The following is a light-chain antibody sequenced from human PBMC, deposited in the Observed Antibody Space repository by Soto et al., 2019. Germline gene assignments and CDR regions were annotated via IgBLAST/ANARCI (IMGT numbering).Light chain of an antibody. CDR1: QSVSSY. Sequence: EIVLTQSPATLSLSPGERATLSCRASQSVSSYLAWYQQKPGQAPRLLIYDASNRATGIPARFSGSGSGTYFTLTISSLEPGDFAVYYCQQRSNWPLTFGGGTKVEIK. V-gene: IGKV3-11*01. CDR3: QQRSNWPLT. J-gene: IGKJ4*01. CDR2: DAS.